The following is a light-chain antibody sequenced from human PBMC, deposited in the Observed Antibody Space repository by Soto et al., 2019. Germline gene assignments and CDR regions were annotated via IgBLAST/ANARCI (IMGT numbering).Light chain of an antibody. CDR3: QKCSNWPLIT. CDR2: DAS. V-gene: IGKV3-11*01. J-gene: IGKJ5*01. CDR1: QSVSSY. Sequence: EIVMTQSPATLSVSPGERATFSCRASQSVSSYLAWYQQKPGQAPRLLIYDASNRATGIPARFSGSGSGTDFTLTISRLESEDFAVYYCQKCSNWPLITFGQGTRLEIK.